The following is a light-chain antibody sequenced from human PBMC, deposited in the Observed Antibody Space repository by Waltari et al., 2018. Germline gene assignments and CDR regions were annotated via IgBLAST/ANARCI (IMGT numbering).Light chain of an antibody. CDR1: NTENEA. CDR3: QVWDTRNYHVV. Sequence: SYVLTQPPSVSVSPGQTAKSLCGGNNTENEAVHWYQQKPGQDPVLVVYDDSERPSDIPERFSGSNSGNAATLTISRVEAGDEADYYCQVWDTRNYHVVFGGGTKLTVL. CDR2: DDS. J-gene: IGLJ2*01. V-gene: IGLV3-21*02.